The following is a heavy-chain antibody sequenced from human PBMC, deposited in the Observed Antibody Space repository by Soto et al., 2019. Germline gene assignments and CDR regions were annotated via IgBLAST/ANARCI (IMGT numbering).Heavy chain of an antibody. CDR2: MNPKSGNR. Sequence: QVQLVQSGTEVKKPGASVKVSCKASGYTFSNFDINWVRQATGQGLEWMGWMNPKSGNRGYAEKFQGRVTLTRNTSISAAYMELSSLKYEDTAVYYCMRGRLGPGTRPPTWYFDLWGRGTLVSVSS. D-gene: IGHD1-7*01. J-gene: IGHJ2*01. CDR1: GYTFSNFD. V-gene: IGHV1-8*01. CDR3: MRGRLGPGTRPPTWYFDL.